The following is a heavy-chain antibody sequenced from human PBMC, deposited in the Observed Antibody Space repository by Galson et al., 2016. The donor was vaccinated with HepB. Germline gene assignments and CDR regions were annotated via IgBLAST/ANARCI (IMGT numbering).Heavy chain of an antibody. V-gene: IGHV3-53*01. CDR3: AREEGGISGPYYHYYYMDV. CDR2: IYRGGET. D-gene: IGHD3/OR15-3a*01. J-gene: IGHJ6*03. Sequence: SLRLSCAASGIVVSSTHFSWVRQTPGKGLEWVSDIYRGGETYHADSVKGRFTISRDNSKNTLYLQMNSLRAEDTAAYYCAREEGGISGPYYHYYYMDVWGKGTTVTVSS. CDR1: GIVVSSTH.